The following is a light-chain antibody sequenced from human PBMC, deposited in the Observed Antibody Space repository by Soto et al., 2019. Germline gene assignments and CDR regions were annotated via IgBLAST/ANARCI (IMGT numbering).Light chain of an antibody. CDR1: SSDIGGYNY. J-gene: IGLJ3*02. CDR2: EVS. CDR3: SSFTDSDTWV. Sequence: QSVLTQPASVSGSPGQSITISCTGSSSDIGGYNYVSWYQQYPGKAPKLIIYEVSNRPSGISNRFSASKSGNTASLTISGLAAEDETDYYCSSFTDSDTWVFGGGTKVTVL. V-gene: IGLV2-14*01.